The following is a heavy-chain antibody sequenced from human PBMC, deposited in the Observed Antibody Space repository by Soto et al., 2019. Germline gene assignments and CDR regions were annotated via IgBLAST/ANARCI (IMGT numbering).Heavy chain of an antibody. CDR2: MWYDGSDK. CDR1: GFTFSNYG. CDR3: AREGSGSAFDY. Sequence: QVQLVESGGGVVQPGRSLRLSCASSGFTFSNYGMHWVRQAPGKGLEWVAVMWYDGSDKFYADSVKGRFTISRDISKNTLYLQMNSLRGEDTAVYYCAREGSGSAFDYWGQGTVVTVSS. V-gene: IGHV3-33*01. J-gene: IGHJ4*02. D-gene: IGHD3-10*01.